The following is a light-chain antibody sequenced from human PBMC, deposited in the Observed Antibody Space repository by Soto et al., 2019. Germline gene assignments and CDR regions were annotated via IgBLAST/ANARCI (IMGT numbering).Light chain of an antibody. J-gene: IGKJ3*01. Sequence: DIQLTQSPSFLPAAVGDRVTITCRASQGIASSLAWYQQEPGKAPKLLISAASTLQSGVPSRFSGSGSGTEFTLTINNLQPEDSATYYCQQVNSYPITFGPGTKVDIK. V-gene: IGKV1-9*01. CDR2: AAS. CDR3: QQVNSYPIT. CDR1: QGIASS.